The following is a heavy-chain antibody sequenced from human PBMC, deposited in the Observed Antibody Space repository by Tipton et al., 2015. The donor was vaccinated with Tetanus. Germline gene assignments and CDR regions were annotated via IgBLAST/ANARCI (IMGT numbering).Heavy chain of an antibody. CDR1: GGSLNNYY. J-gene: IGHJ4*02. Sequence: LRLSCAVDGGSLNNYYWAWFRQPPGKGLEWIGEINHSGSTNYNPSLKSRVTISEDTSKNQLSLKLSSVTAADTAVYYCARRQVGRGPFDYWGQGSRVTVSS. V-gene: IGHV4-34*01. D-gene: IGHD3-10*01. CDR2: INHSGST. CDR3: ARRQVGRGPFDY.